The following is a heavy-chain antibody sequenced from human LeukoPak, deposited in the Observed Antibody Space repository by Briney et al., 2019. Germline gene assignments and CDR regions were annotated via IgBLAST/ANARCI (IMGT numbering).Heavy chain of an antibody. CDR2: ISGRGTYT. J-gene: IGHJ4*02. D-gene: IGHD1-26*01. CDR1: GFTFTSYA. V-gene: IGHV3-21*01. Sequence: GGSLRLSCAASGFTFTSYAMNWVRQAPGKGLVWVSSISGRGTYTSYAGSLEGRFTISRDNAQNSLYLQMNSLRAEDTAVYYCSRGSHIVGDTASFDIWGQGTLVIVSP. CDR3: SRGSHIVGDTASFDI.